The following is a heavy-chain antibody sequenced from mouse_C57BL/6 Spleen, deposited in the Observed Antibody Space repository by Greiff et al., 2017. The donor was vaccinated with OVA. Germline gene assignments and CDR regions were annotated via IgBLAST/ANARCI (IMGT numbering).Heavy chain of an antibody. CDR2: IDPNSGGT. CDR1: GYTFTSYW. CDR3: AKTPTTVVDYWYFDV. Sequence: VQLQQPGAELVKPGASVKLSCKASGYTFTSYWMHWVKQRPGRGLGWIGRIDPNSGGTKYNEKFKSKATLTVDKPSSTAYMQLSSLTSEDAAVYYCAKTPTTVVDYWYFDVWGTGTTVTVSS. D-gene: IGHD1-1*01. V-gene: IGHV1-72*01. J-gene: IGHJ1*03.